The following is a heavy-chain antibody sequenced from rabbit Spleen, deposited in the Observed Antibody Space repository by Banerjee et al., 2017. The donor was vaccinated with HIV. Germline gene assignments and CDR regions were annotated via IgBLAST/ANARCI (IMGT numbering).Heavy chain of an antibody. CDR1: GFDFSNKAV. V-gene: IGHV1S45*01. D-gene: IGHD3-1*01. J-gene: IGHJ6*01. CDR3: ARDAGSCFSSCGMDR. CDR2: INTNSDNS. Sequence: QEQLEESGGGLVQPEGSLTLACTASGFDFSNKAVMCWVRQAPGKGLEWIGCINTNSDNSVYATGAKGRFTIPKPSWTAVALQMTSRTAAGTASYFCARDAGSCFSSCGMDRWGQGTLVTVS.